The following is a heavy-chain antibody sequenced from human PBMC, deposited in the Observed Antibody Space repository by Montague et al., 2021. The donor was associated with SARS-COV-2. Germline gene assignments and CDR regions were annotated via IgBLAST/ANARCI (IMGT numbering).Heavy chain of an antibody. D-gene: IGHD3-10*01. CDR3: ARVSGVWFGELPRDYFYGMDV. CDR2: IKQDGSEK. J-gene: IGHJ6*02. V-gene: IGHV3-7*01. Sequence: SLRLSCAASGFIFSRYCMSWVRQAPGKGLEWVANIKQDGSEKFYVDSVKGRFTISRDNAENSLFLQINSLRAEDTAVYYCARVSGVWFGELPRDYFYGMDVWGQGSTVTVSS. CDR1: GFIFSRYC.